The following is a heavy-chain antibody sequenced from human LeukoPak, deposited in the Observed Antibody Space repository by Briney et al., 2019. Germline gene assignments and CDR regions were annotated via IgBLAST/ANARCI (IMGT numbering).Heavy chain of an antibody. CDR2: ISYDGSNK. V-gene: IGHV3-30*18. CDR3: ANTYLSSWYGPDY. J-gene: IGHJ4*02. Sequence: GGSLRLSCAASGFAFSGYGMHWVRQAPGKGLEWVALISYDGSNKYYADSVKGRFTISRDNSKDTLFLQMNSLRAEDTAVYFCANTYLSSWYGPDYWGQGTLVTVSS. CDR1: GFAFSGYG. D-gene: IGHD6-13*01.